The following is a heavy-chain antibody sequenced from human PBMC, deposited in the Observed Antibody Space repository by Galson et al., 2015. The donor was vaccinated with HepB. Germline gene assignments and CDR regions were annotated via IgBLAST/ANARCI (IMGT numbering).Heavy chain of an antibody. CDR3: ARHYYGVDY. Sequence: SLRLYCAASGFTFSDYYMSWIRQAPGKGLEWVSYISSSSSYTNYADSVKGRFTISRDNAKNSLYLQMNSLRAEDTAVYYCARHYYGVDYWGQGTLVTVSS. V-gene: IGHV3-11*06. D-gene: IGHD3-10*01. CDR2: ISSSSSYT. J-gene: IGHJ4*02. CDR1: GFTFSDYY.